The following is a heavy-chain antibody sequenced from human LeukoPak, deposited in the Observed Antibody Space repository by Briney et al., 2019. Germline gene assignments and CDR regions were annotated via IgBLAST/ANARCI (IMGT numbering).Heavy chain of an antibody. CDR1: GGSLSSYY. CDR3: ARAHSGSYLSLDY. Sequence: PSETLSLTCTVSGGSLSSYYWSWIRQPPEKGLEWIGYIYYSGSTNYNPSLKSRVTISVDTSKNQFSLRLSSVTAADTAVYYCARAHSGSYLSLDYWGQGTLVTVSS. D-gene: IGHD1-26*01. J-gene: IGHJ4*02. CDR2: IYYSGST. V-gene: IGHV4-59*01.